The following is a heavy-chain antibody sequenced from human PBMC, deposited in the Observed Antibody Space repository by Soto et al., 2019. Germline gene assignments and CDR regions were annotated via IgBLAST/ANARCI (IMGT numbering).Heavy chain of an antibody. J-gene: IGHJ6*04. Sequence: VEYLQLSCKGFGFSFNDYCFGWVRQIPWKGLEWMGLIYPVDSYTRYSSSFQGQVTISADKSISTIYLQWSSLKASDTASYYCARRGQTAMYYYCGTDVWCNGTSVTVSP. D-gene: IGHD2-8*01. CDR3: ARRGQTAMYYYCGTDV. CDR2: IYPVDSYT. V-gene: IGHV5-51*01. CDR1: GFSFNDYC.